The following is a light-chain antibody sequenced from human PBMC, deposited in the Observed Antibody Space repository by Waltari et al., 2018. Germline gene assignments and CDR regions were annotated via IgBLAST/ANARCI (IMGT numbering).Light chain of an antibody. CDR1: SGHSSYA. Sequence: QVVLTQSPSASASLGASVKLICTLSSGHSSYAITWHQPEPEKGPRYLMKLKSDGSHTKGDGIPVRFSGSSSGAERYLTISSLQPEDEADYYRQTWGSDIGVVFGGGTKLTVL. CDR2: LKSDGSH. CDR3: QTWGSDIGVV. V-gene: IGLV4-69*01. J-gene: IGLJ3*02.